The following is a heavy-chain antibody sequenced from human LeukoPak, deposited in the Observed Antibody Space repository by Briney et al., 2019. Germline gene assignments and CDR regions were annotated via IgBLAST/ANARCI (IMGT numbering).Heavy chain of an antibody. CDR1: RYTFTSYD. J-gene: IGHJ6*03. V-gene: IGHV1-8*03. CDR3: ARGAGSSSAYYCYFYYMDV. Sequence: GASVKVSCKASRYTFTSYDINWVRQATGQGREWMGWMNPNSGNTGYAQKFQGRVTITRNTSISTAYMELSSLRSEDTAVYYCARGAGSSSAYYCYFYYMDVWGKGTTVTVSS. CDR2: MNPNSGNT. D-gene: IGHD6-6*01.